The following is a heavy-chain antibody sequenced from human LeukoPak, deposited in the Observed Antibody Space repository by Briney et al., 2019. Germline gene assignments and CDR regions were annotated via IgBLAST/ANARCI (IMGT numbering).Heavy chain of an antibody. D-gene: IGHD3-3*01. CDR3: ARAFRSTYLDY. Sequence: SETLSLTCAVYGGSFSGYYWSWIRQPPGKGLEWIGEINHSGSTNYNPSLKSRVTISVDTSKNQFSLKLSSVTAADTAVYYCARAFRSTYLDYWGQGTLLTVST. J-gene: IGHJ4*02. CDR2: INHSGST. V-gene: IGHV4-34*01. CDR1: GGSFSGYY.